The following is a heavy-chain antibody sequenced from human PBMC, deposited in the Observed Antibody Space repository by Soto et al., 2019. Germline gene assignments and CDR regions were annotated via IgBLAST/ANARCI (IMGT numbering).Heavy chain of an antibody. Sequence: EVPLVESGGGLVQPGGSLRLSCAASGIPVSSNYMTWVRQAPGKGLEWVSVLHSGGDTYYANSVKGRFTISRHDSKNTLFLQMNSLTPEDTAVYYCARDGPDYYASRMDVWGQGTTVTVSS. CDR3: ARDGPDYYASRMDV. J-gene: IGHJ6*02. V-gene: IGHV3-53*04. D-gene: IGHD3-10*01. CDR2: LHSGGDT. CDR1: GIPVSSNY.